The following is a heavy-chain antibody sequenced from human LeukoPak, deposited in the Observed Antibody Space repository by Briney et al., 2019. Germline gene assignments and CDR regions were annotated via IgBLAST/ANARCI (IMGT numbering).Heavy chain of an antibody. D-gene: IGHD2-21*01. CDR2: ISYDGSNK. CDR1: GFTFSSYG. J-gene: IGHJ4*02. CDR3: AKPAHGIYYFDY. Sequence: SCAASGFTFSSYGMHWVRQAPGKGLEWVAVISYDGSNKYYADSVKGRFTISRDNSKNTLYLQVNSLRAEDTAVYYCAKPAHGIYYFDYWGQGTLVTVSS. V-gene: IGHV3-30*18.